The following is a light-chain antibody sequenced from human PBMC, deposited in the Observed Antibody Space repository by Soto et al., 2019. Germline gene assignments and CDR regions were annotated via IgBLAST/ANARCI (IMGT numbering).Light chain of an antibody. Sequence: IQMSQSPSSMSASLGDRVTSTCRASQSISSYLNWYRQKPGKAPKLLIYAASSMHSGVPSRFSGSGSGTEFTLTISSLQPEDFATYYCQQSYSTPRTFGQGTKVDIK. CDR3: QQSYSTPRT. CDR2: AAS. CDR1: QSISSY. V-gene: IGKV1-39*01. J-gene: IGKJ1*01.